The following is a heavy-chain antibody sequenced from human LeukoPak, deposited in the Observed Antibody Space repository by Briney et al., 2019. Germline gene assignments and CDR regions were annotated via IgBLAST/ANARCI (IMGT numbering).Heavy chain of an antibody. V-gene: IGHV4-39*01. CDR2: VGGSNYYRGST. D-gene: IGHD2-21*02. J-gene: IGHJ5*02. CDR3: ARLKTSVTEHNWFDP. Sequence: ETLSLTCTVSGASISSSAYYWGWIRQPPGKGLEWIGSVGGSNYYRGSTYYNPSLKSRVTIHVDTSKDQFSLKLSSVTAADTAVYYCARLKTSVTEHNWFDPWGQGTLVTVSS. CDR1: GASISSSAYY.